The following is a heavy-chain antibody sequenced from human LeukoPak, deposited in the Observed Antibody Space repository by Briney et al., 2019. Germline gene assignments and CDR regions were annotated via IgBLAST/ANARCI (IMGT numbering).Heavy chain of an antibody. CDR1: GGSFSGYY. CDR3: ARDSVSGSYYRG. J-gene: IGHJ4*02. Sequence: SETLSLTCAVYGGSFSGYYWSWIRQPPGKGLEWIGEINHSGSTNYNPSLKSRVTISVDTSKNQFSLKLSSVTAADTAVYYCARDSVSGSYYRGWGQGTLVTVSS. V-gene: IGHV4-34*01. D-gene: IGHD1-26*01. CDR2: INHSGST.